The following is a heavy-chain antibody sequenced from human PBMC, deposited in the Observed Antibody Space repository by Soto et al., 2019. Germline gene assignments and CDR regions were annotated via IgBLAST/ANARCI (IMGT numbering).Heavy chain of an antibody. J-gene: IGHJ6*03. CDR1: GFTFSSYC. D-gene: IGHD1-7*01. CDR2: IKQDGSER. CDR3: ARVPSTRDIWSYGVGGRYYYYYMDV. V-gene: IGHV3-7*04. Sequence: EVQLVESGGGLVQPGGSLRLSCEASGFTFSSYCMTWVRQAPGKGLEWVAHIKQDGSERYYVDSVKGRFTIFRDNAKNSLYLQMNSLRAEDTAVYYCARVPSTRDIWSYGVGGRYYYYYMDVWGKGTTVTVSS.